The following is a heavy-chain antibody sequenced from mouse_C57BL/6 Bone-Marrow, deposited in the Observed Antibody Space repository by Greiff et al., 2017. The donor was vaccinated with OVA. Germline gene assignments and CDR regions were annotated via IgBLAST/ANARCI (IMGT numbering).Heavy chain of an antibody. D-gene: IGHD1-1*01. CDR1: GYSITSGYY. CDR3: ARGPYYYGSSYGWYFDV. V-gene: IGHV3-6*01. Sequence: EVQLVESGPGLVKPSQSLSLTCSVTGYSITSGYYWNWIRQFPGNKLEWMGYISYDGSNNYNPSLKNRISITRDTSKNQFFLKLNSVTTEDTATYYCARGPYYYGSSYGWYFDVWGTGTTVTVSS. CDR2: ISYDGSN. J-gene: IGHJ1*03.